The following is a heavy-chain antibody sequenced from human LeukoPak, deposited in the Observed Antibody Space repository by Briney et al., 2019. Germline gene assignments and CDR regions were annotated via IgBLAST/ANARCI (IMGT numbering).Heavy chain of an antibody. D-gene: IGHD3-22*01. CDR1: GFTFSRYW. J-gene: IGHJ3*02. Sequence: PGGSLRLSCTASGFTFSRYWMIWVRQAPGKGLEWVANIKRDGSEKYYVDSVKGRFTISRDNAKNSLFLQMYGLRVEDTAVYYCARDASYYDSSGYYDAFDIWGQGTMVTVSS. CDR3: ARDASYYDSSGYYDAFDI. CDR2: IKRDGSEK. V-gene: IGHV3-7*01.